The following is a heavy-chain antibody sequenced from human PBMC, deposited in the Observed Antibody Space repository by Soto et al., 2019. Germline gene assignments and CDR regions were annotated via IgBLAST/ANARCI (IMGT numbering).Heavy chain of an antibody. D-gene: IGHD2-2*01. CDR1: GYTFTSYD. CDR3: ARGGYCSSTSCYYWFDP. CDR2: MNPNSGNT. Sequence: AASVKVSCKASGYTFTSYDINWVRQATGQGLEWMGWMNPNSGNTGYAQKFQGRVTMTRNTSISTAYMELSSLRSEDTAVYYCARGGYCSSTSCYYWFDPWGQGTLVTVSS. V-gene: IGHV1-8*01. J-gene: IGHJ5*02.